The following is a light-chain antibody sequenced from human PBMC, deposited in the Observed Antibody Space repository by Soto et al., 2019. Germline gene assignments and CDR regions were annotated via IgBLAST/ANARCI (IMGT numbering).Light chain of an antibody. V-gene: IGKV3-15*01. CDR1: QSLSFK. CDR3: QQSFNLPRT. Sequence: EVVMTQSPATLSVSPGERATLSCRASQSLSFKLAWYHQKPGQAPWLLIYAASTRATGIQARFSSSGSGTSIILTIRSLQPEDFATYYCQQSFNLPRTFGPGTKVAIK. CDR2: AAS. J-gene: IGKJ1*01.